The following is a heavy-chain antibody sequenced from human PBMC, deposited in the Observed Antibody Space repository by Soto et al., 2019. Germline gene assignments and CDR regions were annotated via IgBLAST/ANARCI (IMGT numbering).Heavy chain of an antibody. V-gene: IGHV1-58*01. CDR3: AAEAYYDILTAYYSDWYFDL. Sequence: QMQLVQSGPEVKKPGTSVKVSCKASGFTFTSSAVQWVRQARGQRLEWIGWIVVGSGNTNYAQKFQERVTSTRDMSTSTAYMELSSLRSEDTAVYYCAAEAYYDILTAYYSDWYFDLWGRGTLVTVSS. CDR1: GFTFTSSA. CDR2: IVVGSGNT. D-gene: IGHD3-9*01. J-gene: IGHJ2*01.